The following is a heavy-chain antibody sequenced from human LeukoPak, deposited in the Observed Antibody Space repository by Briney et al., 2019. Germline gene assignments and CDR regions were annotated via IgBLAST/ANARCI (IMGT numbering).Heavy chain of an antibody. V-gene: IGHV4-4*07. Sequence: SETLSLTCTVSGGSISSYYWSWIRQPAGKGLEWIGRIYTSGSTNYNPSLKSRVTISVDTSKNQFSLKLSSVTAADTAVYYCAKAGDSSSSPLFLDWGQGTLVTVSS. CDR1: GGSISSYY. CDR2: IYTSGST. CDR3: AKAGDSSSSPLFLD. D-gene: IGHD6-6*01. J-gene: IGHJ4*02.